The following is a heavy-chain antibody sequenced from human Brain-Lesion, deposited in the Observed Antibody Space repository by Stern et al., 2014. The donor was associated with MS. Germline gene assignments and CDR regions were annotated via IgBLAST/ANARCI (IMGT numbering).Heavy chain of an antibody. CDR3: ARRELDGGFDLRYNWFDP. CDR2: IYYSGST. CDR1: GGFISRSSYY. Sequence: VQLVESGPGLVKPSETLSLTCTVSGGFISRSSYYWAWIRQPPGKGLEWIGSIYYSGSTDYNPSLQNRVTISVDTSRNQFSLKLPSVTAADTAIYYCARRELDGGFDLRYNWFDPWGQGTLVTVSS. V-gene: IGHV4-39*01. J-gene: IGHJ5*02. D-gene: IGHD5-12*01.